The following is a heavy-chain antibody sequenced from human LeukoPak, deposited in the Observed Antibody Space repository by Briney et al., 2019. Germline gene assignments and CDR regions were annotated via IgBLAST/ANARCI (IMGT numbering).Heavy chain of an antibody. CDR1: GYTLTELS. J-gene: IGHJ6*04. CDR3: ATVAPGYCSSTSCYADYYYGMDV. V-gene: IGHV1-24*01. Sequence: ASVKVPCKVSGYTLTELSMHWVRQAPGKGLEWMGGFDPEDGETIYAQKFQGRVTMTEDTSADTAYMELSSLRSEDTAVYYCATVAPGYCSSTSCYADYYYGMDVWGKGTTVTVSS. D-gene: IGHD2-2*01. CDR2: FDPEDGET.